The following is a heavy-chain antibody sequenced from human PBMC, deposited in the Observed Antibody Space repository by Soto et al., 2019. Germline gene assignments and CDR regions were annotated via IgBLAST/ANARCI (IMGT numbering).Heavy chain of an antibody. CDR2: ISSSSSTI. CDR3: AREFSSSYYYYMDV. D-gene: IGHD2-15*01. V-gene: IGHV3-48*01. J-gene: IGHJ6*03. CDR1: GFTFSSYS. Sequence: EVQLVESGGGLVQPGGSLRLSCAASGFTFSSYSMNWVRQAPGKGLEWVSYISSSSSTIYYADSVKGRFTISRDNAKNALYLQMNSLRAEDTAVYYCAREFSSSYYYYMDVWGKGTTVTVSS.